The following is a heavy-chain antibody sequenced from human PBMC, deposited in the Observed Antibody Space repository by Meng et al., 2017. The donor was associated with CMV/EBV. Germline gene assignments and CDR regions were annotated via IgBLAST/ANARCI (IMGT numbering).Heavy chain of an antibody. D-gene: IGHD3-3*01. CDR1: GFTFSSYA. CDR2: ISYDGSNK. V-gene: IGHV3-30*04. Sequence: LKISCAASGFTFSSYAMHWVRQAPGKGLEWVAVISYDGSNKYYADSVKGRFTISRDNSKNTLYLQMNSLRAEDTAVYYCASLSITIFGVVGYGMDVWGQGTTVTVSS. J-gene: IGHJ6*02. CDR3: ASLSITIFGVVGYGMDV.